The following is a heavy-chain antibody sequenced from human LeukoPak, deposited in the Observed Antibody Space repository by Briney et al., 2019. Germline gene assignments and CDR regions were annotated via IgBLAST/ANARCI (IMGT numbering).Heavy chain of an antibody. CDR2: VSPPGGGT. J-gene: IGHJ4*02. D-gene: IGHD6-13*01. CDR3: AREGGFTGYGSSWYEDVFVY. V-gene: IGHV3-23*01. CDR1: GFTFSKHG. Sequence: GGSLRLSCGASGFTFSKHGMNWVRQAPGKGLEWLSGVSPPGGGTYYADSVKGRFTISRDDSKNTLSLQMNSLRAEDTAVYYCAREGGFTGYGSSWYEDVFVYWGQGTLVIVSS.